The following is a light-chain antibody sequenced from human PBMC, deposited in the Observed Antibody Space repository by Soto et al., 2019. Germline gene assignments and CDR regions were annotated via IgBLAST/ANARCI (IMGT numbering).Light chain of an antibody. CDR2: EAS. V-gene: IGKV3-11*01. CDR1: QSVSNY. J-gene: IGKJ4*01. CDR3: QQRSSWLT. Sequence: EIVLTQSPATLSLSPGARAPLSCRARQSVSNYLAWYQHSPGQAPRFLIYEASNRATGIPARFSGSGSGTDFTLTISSLEPEDFAVYFCQQRSSWLTFGGGTKVDIK.